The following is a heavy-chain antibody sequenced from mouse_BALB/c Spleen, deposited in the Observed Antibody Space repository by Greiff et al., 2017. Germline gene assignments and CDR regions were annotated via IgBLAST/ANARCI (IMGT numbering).Heavy chain of an antibody. Sequence: EVKLVESGGGLVKPGGSLKLSCAASGFTFSSYAMSWVRQTPEKRLELVAAINSNGGSTYYPDTVKGRFTISRDNAKNTLYLQMSSLKSEDTALYYCARHNDYDSWFAYWGQGTLVTVSA. CDR3: ARHNDYDSWFAY. CDR1: GFTFSSYA. V-gene: IGHV5-6-2*01. CDR2: INSNGGST. D-gene: IGHD2-4*01. J-gene: IGHJ3*01.